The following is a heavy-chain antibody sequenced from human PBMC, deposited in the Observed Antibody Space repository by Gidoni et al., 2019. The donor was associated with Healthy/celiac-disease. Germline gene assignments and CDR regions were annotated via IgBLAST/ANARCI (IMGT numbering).Heavy chain of an antibody. CDR1: GYTFTSYD. CDR2: MNPNSGNT. V-gene: IGHV1-8*03. Sequence: QVQLVQSGAEVKKPRASVKVSCKASGYTFTSYDINWVRQATGQGLAWMGWMNPNSGNTGYAQKFQGRVTITRNTSISTAYMELSSMRSEDTVVYYCARSSGYYDSSGYYEYYYGMDVWGQGTTVTVSS. CDR3: ARSSGYYDSSGYYEYYYGMDV. J-gene: IGHJ6*02. D-gene: IGHD3-22*01.